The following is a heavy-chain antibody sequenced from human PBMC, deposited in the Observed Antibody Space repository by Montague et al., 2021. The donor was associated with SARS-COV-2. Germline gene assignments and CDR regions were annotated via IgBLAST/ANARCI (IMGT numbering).Heavy chain of an antibody. V-gene: IGHV2-70*11. D-gene: IGHD3-10*01. Sequence: PALVKPTQTLTLTCTFSGFSLTTDGMCVSWVRQPPGKALEWLARIYWDDDKYYSTSLKTRLTISKDTSKNQVVLRMTNMDPADTATYYCARKGVEPRGSRRYESGNWCEPWGQGTLVTVSS. J-gene: IGHJ5*02. CDR2: IYWDDDK. CDR3: ARKGVEPRGSRRYESGNWCEP. CDR1: GFSLTTDGMC.